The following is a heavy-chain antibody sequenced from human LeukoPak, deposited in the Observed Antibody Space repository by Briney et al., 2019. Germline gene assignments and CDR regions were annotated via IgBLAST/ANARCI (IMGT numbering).Heavy chain of an antibody. CDR1: GFTFSTYA. V-gene: IGHV3-23*01. D-gene: IGHD4-17*01. CDR3: AKYYGDYGVFGWFDP. J-gene: IGHJ5*02. CDR2: ISGSGGST. Sequence: GGSLRLSCAASGFTFSTYAMSWVRQAPGKGLEWVSAISGSGGSTYYADSVKGRFTISRDNSKNTLYLQMNSLRAEDTAVYYCAKYYGDYGVFGWFDPWGQGTLVTVSS.